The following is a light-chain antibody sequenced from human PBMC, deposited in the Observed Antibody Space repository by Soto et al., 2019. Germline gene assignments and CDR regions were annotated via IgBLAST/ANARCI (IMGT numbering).Light chain of an antibody. CDR2: DDD. CDR1: NIGTKS. CDR3: QVWDRISDHYV. Sequence: SYELTQPPSVSVAPGQTASISCGGNNIGTKSVHWYQQKPGQAPVLVVYDDDARPSGIPERFSGSNSGNTATLTISRVGAGDEADYYCQVWDRISDHYVFGAGTKVTVL. J-gene: IGLJ1*01. V-gene: IGLV3-21*02.